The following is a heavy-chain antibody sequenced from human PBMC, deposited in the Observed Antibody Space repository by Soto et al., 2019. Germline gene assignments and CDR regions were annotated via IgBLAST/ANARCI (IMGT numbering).Heavy chain of an antibody. J-gene: IGHJ3*01. CDR2: IYWDDDQ. Sequence: QITLKESGPTLVKPTQTLTLTCTFSGFSLSADGVGVGWIRQPPGKALEWLALIYWDDDQRYSPSLKTRLTITKDTPKNPVVLTMTNMDPVDTATYYCAHAYGVTSWPNDAFDVWGQGTVVTVSS. CDR1: GFSLSADGVG. D-gene: IGHD2-2*01. V-gene: IGHV2-5*02. CDR3: AHAYGVTSWPNDAFDV.